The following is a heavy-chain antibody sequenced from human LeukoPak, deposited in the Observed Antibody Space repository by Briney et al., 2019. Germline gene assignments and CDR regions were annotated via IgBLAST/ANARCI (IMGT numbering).Heavy chain of an antibody. D-gene: IGHD1-7*01. CDR2: IHYSGST. CDR1: GGSISSYY. J-gene: IGHJ4*02. CDR3: ASTEWNYAR. Sequence: SETLSLTCTASGGSISSYYWSWMRQPPGKGLEWIGYIHYSGSTSYNPSPKSGVTISLATSRTQFSLKLTSVTAADTAIYYCASTEWNYARWGQGTLVTVSS. V-gene: IGHV4-59*08.